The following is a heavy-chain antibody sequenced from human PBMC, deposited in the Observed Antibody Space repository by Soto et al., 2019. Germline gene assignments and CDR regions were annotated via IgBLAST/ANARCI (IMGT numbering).Heavy chain of an antibody. Sequence: EVQLVESGGGLVQPGRSLRLSCAASGFTFDDYAMHWVRQAPGKGLEWVSGISWNSGSIGYADSVKGRFTISRDNAKNSLYLKRNSRGAGDTALYFGGRGVDYWGQGPLVTVS. CDR3: GRGVDY. CDR1: GFTFDDYA. J-gene: IGHJ4*02. V-gene: IGHV3-9*01. CDR2: ISWNSGSI.